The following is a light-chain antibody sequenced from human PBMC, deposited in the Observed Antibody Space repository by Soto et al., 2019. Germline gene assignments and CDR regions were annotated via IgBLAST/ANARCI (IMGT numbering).Light chain of an antibody. Sequence: QSALTQPASVSGSPGQSITISCTGTSGDVGVYNYVSWYQQHPGKAPKLMIYDVNKRPSGVSNRFSGSKSGNTASLTISWLQAEDEADDYCSSYTTSSTWVFGGGTKLTVL. CDR1: SGDVGVYNY. V-gene: IGLV2-14*01. CDR2: DVN. J-gene: IGLJ3*02. CDR3: SSYTTSSTWV.